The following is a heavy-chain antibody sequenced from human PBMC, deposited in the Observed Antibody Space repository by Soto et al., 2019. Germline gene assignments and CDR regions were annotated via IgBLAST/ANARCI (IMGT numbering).Heavy chain of an antibody. CDR3: AREVVTLRRYSSRWQSSTRIHY. V-gene: IGHV4-4*07. D-gene: IGHD6-13*01. Sequence: KPSETLSLTCTVSGGSISSYYWSWIRQPAGKGLEWIGRIYTSGSTNYNPSLKSRVTMSVDTSKNQFSLKLSSVTAADTDVYYCAREVVTLRRYSSRWQSSTRIHYWGQGTMVTVYS. CDR1: GGSISSYY. J-gene: IGHJ4*02. CDR2: IYTSGST.